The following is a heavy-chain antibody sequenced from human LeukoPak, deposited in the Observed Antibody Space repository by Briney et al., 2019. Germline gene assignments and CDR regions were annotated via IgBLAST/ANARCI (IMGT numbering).Heavy chain of an antibody. CDR1: GYTFTDYY. CDR3: ARGGRNCYDSIYH. D-gene: IGHD3-22*01. CDR2: INPNSGGT. V-gene: IGHV1-2*02. Sequence: ASVKVSCKASGYTFTDYYMHLVRQARGRGLEWMGWINPNSGGTNYAQKFQGRVSMTRDTSISTAYMELSRLRSDDTAFCYCARGGRNCYDSIYHWGQGTLVTVSS. J-gene: IGHJ5*02.